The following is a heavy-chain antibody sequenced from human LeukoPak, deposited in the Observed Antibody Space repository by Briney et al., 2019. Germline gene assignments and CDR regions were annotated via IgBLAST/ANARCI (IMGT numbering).Heavy chain of an antibody. CDR1: GFTFSSYA. CDR2: ISGSGGST. Sequence: GGSLRLSCAASGFTFSSYAMSWVRQARGKGLEWVSAISGSGGSTYYADSVKGRFTISKDNSKHTLYLTMNGLTAEDTAVYYCTKVGRDLVLWFGESTTYYFDYWGQGTLVTVSS. D-gene: IGHD3-10*01. V-gene: IGHV3-23*01. J-gene: IGHJ4*02. CDR3: TKVGRDLVLWFGESTTYYFDY.